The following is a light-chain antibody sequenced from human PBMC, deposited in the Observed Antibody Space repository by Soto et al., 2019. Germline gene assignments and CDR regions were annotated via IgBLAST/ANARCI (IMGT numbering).Light chain of an antibody. Sequence: QSALTQPASVSGSPGQSITISCTGTSSNVGSYNLVSWYQQHPGKAPELMIFEGSKRPSGVSNRFSGSKSGNTASLTISGLQPEDEADYYCCSHAHSTTVVFGGGTKLTVL. CDR1: SSNVGSYNL. CDR3: CSHAHSTTVV. V-gene: IGLV2-23*01. J-gene: IGLJ2*01. CDR2: EGS.